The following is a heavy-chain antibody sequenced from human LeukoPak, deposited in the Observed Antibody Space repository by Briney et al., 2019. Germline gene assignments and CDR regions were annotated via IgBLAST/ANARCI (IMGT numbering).Heavy chain of an antibody. V-gene: IGHV4-59*11. CDR2: ISYIESN. D-gene: IGHD4-17*01. Sequence: SDTLSLTCAVSAHSFSSHYWTWLRHPPGKGLEWIGYISYIESNNYNPSLKTRVTISINTSKNQFSLKLSSVTAADTAVYYCARDLVTVTKGFDIWGQGTMVSVSS. CDR1: AHSFSSHY. CDR3: ARDLVTVTKGFDI. J-gene: IGHJ3*02.